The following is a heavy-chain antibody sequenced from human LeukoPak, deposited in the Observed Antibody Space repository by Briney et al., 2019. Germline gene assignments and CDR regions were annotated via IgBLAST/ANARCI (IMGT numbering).Heavy chain of an antibody. CDR2: ISSDGGST. Sequence: GGSLRLSCAASGFTFSSYSMHWVRQAPGKGLEFVSAISSDGGSTYYANSVKGRFTISRDISKNTLYLQMGSLRAEDMAVYYCARVDSGSGCDSWGQGTLVTVS. V-gene: IGHV3-64*01. J-gene: IGHJ4*02. D-gene: IGHD6-19*01. CDR3: ARVDSGSGCDS. CDR1: GFTFSSYS.